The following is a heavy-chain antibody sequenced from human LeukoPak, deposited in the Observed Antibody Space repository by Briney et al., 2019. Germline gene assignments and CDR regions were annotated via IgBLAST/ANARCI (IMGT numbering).Heavy chain of an antibody. D-gene: IGHD3-22*01. Sequence: SETLSLTCAVYGGSFSGYYWSWLRQPPGKGLEWIGEINHSGSTNYNPSLRSRVTISVDTSKKQFSLKLSSVTAADTAVYYCVTYYFDSSGPKKNYWGQGTLVTVSS. V-gene: IGHV4-34*01. CDR3: VTYYFDSSGPKKNY. CDR1: GGSFSGYY. J-gene: IGHJ4*02. CDR2: INHSGST.